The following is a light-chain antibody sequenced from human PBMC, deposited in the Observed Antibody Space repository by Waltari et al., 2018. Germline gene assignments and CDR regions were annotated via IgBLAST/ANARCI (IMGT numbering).Light chain of an antibody. CDR2: DVS. Sequence: QSALTQPASVSGSPGQSITISCTGTSSDVGGYNYVSCYQQHPGKTPKLMIYDVSNRTSGVSNRLSGSQSGNTASLTISGLQAEDEADYYCISYSSSVTYVFGSGTKVTVL. CDR3: ISYSSSVTYV. CDR1: SSDVGGYNY. J-gene: IGLJ1*01. V-gene: IGLV2-14*03.